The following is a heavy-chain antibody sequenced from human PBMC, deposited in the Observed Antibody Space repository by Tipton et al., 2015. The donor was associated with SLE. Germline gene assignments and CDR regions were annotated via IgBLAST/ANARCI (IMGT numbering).Heavy chain of an antibody. V-gene: IGHV3-30*02. CDR1: GFTFSSYG. J-gene: IGHJ4*02. CDR3: AGNMPN. Sequence: QLVQSGGGVVQPGGSLRVSCAASGFTFSSYGMHWVRQAPGKGLEWVAFIRYDGSYKYYADSVKGRFTISRDNSKNTLYLQMNSLRAEDTAVYYCAGNMPNWGQGTLVTVSS. D-gene: IGHD2-2*01. CDR2: IRYDGSYK.